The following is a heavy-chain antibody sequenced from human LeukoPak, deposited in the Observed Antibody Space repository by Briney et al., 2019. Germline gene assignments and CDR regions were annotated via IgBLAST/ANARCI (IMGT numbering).Heavy chain of an antibody. D-gene: IGHD2-15*01. J-gene: IGHJ4*02. V-gene: IGHV3-74*03. CDR3: VRAPRYCSGGSCYPDY. CDR1: GFIFRSHW. CDR2: INSDGSST. Sequence: PGGSLRLSCAASGFIFRSHWMDWVRQAPGKGLVWVSRINSDGSSTTYADSVKGRFIIARDNAENTLYLQMNSLRVEDTAVYYCVRAPRYCSGGSCYPDYWGQETLVTVSS.